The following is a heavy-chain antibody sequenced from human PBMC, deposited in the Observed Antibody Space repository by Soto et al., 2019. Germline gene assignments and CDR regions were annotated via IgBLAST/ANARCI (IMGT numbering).Heavy chain of an antibody. D-gene: IGHD5-12*01. V-gene: IGHV4-39*01. CDR1: GGSISSSSYY. CDR3: ARRGFMATILGGSYDI. CDR2: IYYSGST. Sequence: SETLSLTCTVSGGSISSSSYYWGWIRQPPGKGLEWIGSIYYSGSTYYNPSLKSRVTISVDTSKNQFSLKLSSVTAADTAVYYCARRGFMATILGGSYDIWGQGTMVTVSS. J-gene: IGHJ3*02.